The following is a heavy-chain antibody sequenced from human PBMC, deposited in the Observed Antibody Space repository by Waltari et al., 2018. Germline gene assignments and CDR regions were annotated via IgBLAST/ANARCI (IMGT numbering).Heavy chain of an antibody. D-gene: IGHD1-26*01. J-gene: IGHJ4*02. Sequence: VQSGAEVSKLGESLKTSCKVSRHTFNNYWIGWQRQKPGKGLECMGIIYLGDSDTRYSPSFQGQVTISADKSISTAYLQWSSLKASDTAMYYCAGRSGSSFRVDYWGQGTLVTVS. CDR1: RHTFNNYW. V-gene: IGHV5-51*01. CDR2: IYLGDSDT. CDR3: AGRSGSSFRVDY.